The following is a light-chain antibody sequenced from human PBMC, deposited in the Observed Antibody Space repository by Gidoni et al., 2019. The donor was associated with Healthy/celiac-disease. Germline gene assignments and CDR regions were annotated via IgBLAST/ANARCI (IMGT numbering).Light chain of an antibody. J-gene: IGKJ3*01. Sequence: EIVLTQSPATLSLSPGERATRSCRASQSVSSYLAWYQQKPGPAPRLLIYDASNRATGIPARFSGSWSVTDFTLTISSLEPEDFAVYFCQQRSNWPEFTFXPXTKVXIK. V-gene: IGKV3-11*01. CDR3: QQRSNWPEFT. CDR1: QSVSSY. CDR2: DAS.